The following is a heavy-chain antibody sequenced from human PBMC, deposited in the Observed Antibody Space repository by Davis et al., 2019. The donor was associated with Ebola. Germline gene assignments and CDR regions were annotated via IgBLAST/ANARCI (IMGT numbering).Heavy chain of an antibody. J-gene: IGHJ4*02. V-gene: IGHV3-48*02. Sequence: GESLKISCAASGFTFSSYSMNWVRQAPGKGLEWVSYISSSSSTIYYADSVKGRFTISRDNAKNSLYLQMNSLRDEDTAVYYCTKASAPAAPYYFDSWGQGTQVTVSS. D-gene: IGHD2-2*01. CDR3: TKASAPAAPYYFDS. CDR2: ISSSSSTI. CDR1: GFTFSSYS.